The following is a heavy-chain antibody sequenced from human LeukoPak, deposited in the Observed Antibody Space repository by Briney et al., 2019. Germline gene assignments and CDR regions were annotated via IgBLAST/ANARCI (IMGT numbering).Heavy chain of an antibody. CDR2: TYYRSKWSN. J-gene: IGHJ4*02. CDR1: GDSLSSNSVT. V-gene: IGHV6-1*01. CDR3: ARVSGGVFGY. Sequence: SQTLSLTCALSGDSLSSNSVTWNWIRQSPSRGLEWLGRTYYRSKWSNDYAVSMKSRITINPDTSKNQFSLQLNSVTPEDTAVYYCARVSGGVFGYWGQGTLVTVSS. D-gene: IGHD3-10*01.